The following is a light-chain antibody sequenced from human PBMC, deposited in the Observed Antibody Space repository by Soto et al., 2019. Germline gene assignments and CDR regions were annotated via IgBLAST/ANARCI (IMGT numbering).Light chain of an antibody. Sequence: DIQMTQSPSSLSASVGDRVTITFRASQSISSYLNWYQQKPGKAPKLLIYAASSLQSEVPSRFSGSGSGTDFTLTITSLQPEDFATYYCQQSYGTPITFGQGTRLEIK. V-gene: IGKV1-39*01. CDR1: QSISSY. J-gene: IGKJ5*01. CDR2: AAS. CDR3: QQSYGTPIT.